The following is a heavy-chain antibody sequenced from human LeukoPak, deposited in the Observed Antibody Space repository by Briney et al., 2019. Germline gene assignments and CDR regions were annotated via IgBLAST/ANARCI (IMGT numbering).Heavy chain of an antibody. CDR2: IYSGGST. J-gene: IGHJ5*02. Sequence: GGSLRLSCAASGFTVSSNYMSWVRQAPGKGLEWVSVIYSGGSTYYAGSVKGRFTISRDNSKNTLYLQMNSLRAEDTAVYYCARADYGDYVGGFDPWGQGTLVTVSS. CDR1: GFTVSSNY. V-gene: IGHV3-53*01. CDR3: ARADYGDYVGGFDP. D-gene: IGHD4-17*01.